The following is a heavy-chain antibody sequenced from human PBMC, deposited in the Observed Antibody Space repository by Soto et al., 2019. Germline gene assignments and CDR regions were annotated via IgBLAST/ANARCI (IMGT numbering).Heavy chain of an antibody. Sequence: GGSLRLSCAASGFTFSVYYMSWIRQAPGEGLELVSFISSSSGYTTYADSVVGRFTISRDNAKNSLYLQMNSLRAEDTAVYYSARDRYGYNYRSSHPPDYWGPGTLVTVSS. J-gene: IGHJ4*02. CDR2: ISSSSGYT. CDR3: ARDRYGYNYRSSHPPDY. V-gene: IGHV3-11*06. D-gene: IGHD5-18*01. CDR1: GFTFSVYY.